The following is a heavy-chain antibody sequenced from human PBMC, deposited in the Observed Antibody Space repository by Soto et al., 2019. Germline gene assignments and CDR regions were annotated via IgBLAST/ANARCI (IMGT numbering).Heavy chain of an antibody. J-gene: IGHJ6*02. CDR1: GFAFTNYG. Sequence: GGSLRLSCAASGFAFTNYGIHWVRQAPGKGLEWVAHISNDGSKKFYADSVKGRFTISRDNSRNTVYLQMNSLRADDTAVYYCARDASYYSLWRGYYPSRIGMDVWAQGTTVPVSS. CDR3: ARDASYYSLWRGYYPSRIGMDV. CDR2: ISNDGSKK. V-gene: IGHV3-30*03. D-gene: IGHD3-3*01.